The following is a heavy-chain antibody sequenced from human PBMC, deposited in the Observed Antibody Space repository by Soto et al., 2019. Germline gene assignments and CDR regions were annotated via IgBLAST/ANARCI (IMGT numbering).Heavy chain of an antibody. V-gene: IGHV3-30*03. Sequence: GGSLRLSCAASGFTFGDYIMHWVRQAPGKGLEWVAFILHDGNDEYYADSVKGRFTISRDNSKNTLYLQMNSLRTEDTAMYYCARDAEGGVVVGAPTVIDIPNPLQSLPWG. CDR1: GFTFGDYI. CDR2: ILHDGNDE. J-gene: IGHJ5*02. CDR3: ARDAEGGVVVGAPTVIDIPNPLQSLP. D-gene: IGHD2-15*01.